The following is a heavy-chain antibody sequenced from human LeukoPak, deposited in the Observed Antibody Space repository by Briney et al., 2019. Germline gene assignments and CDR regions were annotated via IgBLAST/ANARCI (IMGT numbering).Heavy chain of an antibody. CDR2: IYYSGCT. V-gene: IGHV4-59*07. CDR1: GGSLSRYY. D-gene: IGHD3-22*01. Sequence: SDTLSLTYTVCGGSLSRYYWIWIRQPPAKAREGIGYIYYSGCTNYNPSLKSRGTISVDMTKNHFSLKLSPVTAWDPRRDYRAGLHINHYDSSYNWFDPWGQGTLVTVSS. CDR3: AGLHINHYDSSYNWFDP. J-gene: IGHJ5*02.